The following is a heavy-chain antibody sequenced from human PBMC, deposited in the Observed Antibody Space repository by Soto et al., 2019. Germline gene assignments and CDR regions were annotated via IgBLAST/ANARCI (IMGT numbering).Heavy chain of an antibody. CDR1: GFTFSGYQ. CDR2: ISSTGNTI. CDR3: ARSLGVHDAFDI. V-gene: IGHV3-48*03. Sequence: GGSLRLSCVASGFTFSGYQMNWVRQGPGKGLEWVSYISSTGNTIYYADSVKGRFTISRDNAKNSLYLQMRSLSAGDTALYYCARSLGVHDAFDIWGQGTMVTVSS. J-gene: IGHJ3*02. D-gene: IGHD3-3*01.